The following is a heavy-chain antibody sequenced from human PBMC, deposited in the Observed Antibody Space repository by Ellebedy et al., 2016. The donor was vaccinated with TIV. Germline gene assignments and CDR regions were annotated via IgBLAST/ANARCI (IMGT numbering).Heavy chain of an antibody. D-gene: IGHD5-24*01. Sequence: GGSLRLSXAASGFTFSSYAMHWVRQAPGKGLEWVAVISYDGSNKYYADSVKGRFTISRDNSKNTLYLQMNSLRAEDTAVYYCARGDGYNYSNCLGYWGQGTLVTVSS. CDR3: ARGDGYNYSNCLGY. J-gene: IGHJ4*02. V-gene: IGHV3-30*04. CDR2: ISYDGSNK. CDR1: GFTFSSYA.